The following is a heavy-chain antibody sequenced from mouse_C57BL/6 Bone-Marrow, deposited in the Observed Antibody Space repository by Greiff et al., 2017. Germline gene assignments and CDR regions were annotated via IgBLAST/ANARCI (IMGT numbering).Heavy chain of an antibody. CDR3: AREIPYYYGSSLFDY. CDR2: IDPSDSYT. Sequence: QVQLQQSGAELVMPGASVKLSCKASGYTFTSYWMHWVKQRPGQGLEWIGEIDPSDSYTNYNQKFKGKSTLTVDKSSSTAYMQLSSLTSEDSAVYYCAREIPYYYGSSLFDYWGQGTTLTVSS. CDR1: GYTFTSYW. V-gene: IGHV1-69*01. J-gene: IGHJ2*01. D-gene: IGHD1-1*01.